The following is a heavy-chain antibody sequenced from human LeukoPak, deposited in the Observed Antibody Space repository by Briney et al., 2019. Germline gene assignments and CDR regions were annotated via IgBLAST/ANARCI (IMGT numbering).Heavy chain of an antibody. D-gene: IGHD3-22*01. Sequence: SVKVSCKASGGTFSSYAISWVRQAPGQGLEWMGMIIPIFGIANYAQKFQGRVTITADKSTSTAYMELSSLRSEDTAVYYCARSEPRSYYYDSSGYYDWFDPWGQGTLVTVSS. CDR2: IIPIFGIA. J-gene: IGHJ5*02. V-gene: IGHV1-69*04. CDR3: ARSEPRSYYYDSSGYYDWFDP. CDR1: GGTFSSYA.